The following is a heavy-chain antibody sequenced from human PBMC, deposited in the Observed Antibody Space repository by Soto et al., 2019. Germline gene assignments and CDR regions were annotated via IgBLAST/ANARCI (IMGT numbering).Heavy chain of an antibody. V-gene: IGHV4-4*07. D-gene: IGHD2-15*01. CDR2: IYATGTT. J-gene: IGHJ4*02. Sequence: TSETLSLTCTVSGASISGFYWSWIRKSAGKGLEWIGRIYATGTTDYNPSLKSRVMMSVDTSKKQFSLKLRSVTAADKAVYYCVRGGGYDSFDFWGQGIQVT. CDR3: VRGGGYDSFDF. CDR1: GASISGFY.